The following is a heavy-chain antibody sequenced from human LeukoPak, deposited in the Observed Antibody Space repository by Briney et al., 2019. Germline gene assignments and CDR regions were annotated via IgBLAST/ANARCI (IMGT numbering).Heavy chain of an antibody. J-gene: IGHJ5*02. CDR2: IWYDGSNK. D-gene: IGHD3-22*01. Sequence: GGSLRLSCAASGFTFSSYGMHWVRQAPGKGLEWAAVIWYDGSNKYYADSVKGRFTISRDNSKNMLYLQMNSLRAEDTAVYYCARSGGRDSSVYFPFDPWGQGTLVTVSS. CDR1: GFTFSSYG. V-gene: IGHV3-33*01. CDR3: ARSGGRDSSVYFPFDP.